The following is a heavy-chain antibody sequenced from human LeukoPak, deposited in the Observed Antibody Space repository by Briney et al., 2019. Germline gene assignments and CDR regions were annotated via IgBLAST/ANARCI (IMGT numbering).Heavy chain of an antibody. V-gene: IGHV3-48*04. D-gene: IGHD2-2*01. CDR3: ARDRRSRGILYYYYYMDV. CDR1: GFTFSSYA. J-gene: IGHJ6*03. Sequence: PGGSLRLSCAASGFTFSSYAMSWVRQAPGKGLEWVSYISSSGSTIYYADSVKGRFTISRDNAKNSLYLQMNSLRAEDTAVYYCARDRRSRGILYYYYYMDVWAKGTTVTVSS. CDR2: ISSSGSTI.